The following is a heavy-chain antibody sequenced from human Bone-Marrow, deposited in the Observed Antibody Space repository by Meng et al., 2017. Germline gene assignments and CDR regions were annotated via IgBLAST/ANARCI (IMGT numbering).Heavy chain of an antibody. Sequence: ASVKVSCKASGYTFTSYYMHWVRQAPGQGLESMGIINPSGGSTSYAQKFQGRVTMTRDTSTSTAYMELRSLRSDDTAVYYCARYTVRYYGSGSYLPYLDYWGQGTLVTVSS. J-gene: IGHJ4*02. V-gene: IGHV1-46*01. CDR2: INPSGGST. CDR1: GYTFTSYY. CDR3: ARYTVRYYGSGSYLPYLDY. D-gene: IGHD3-10*01.